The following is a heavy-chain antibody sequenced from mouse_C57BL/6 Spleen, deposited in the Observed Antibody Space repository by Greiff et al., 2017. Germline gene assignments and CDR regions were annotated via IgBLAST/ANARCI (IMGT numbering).Heavy chain of an antibody. J-gene: IGHJ2*01. Sequence: QVQLQQPGAELVRPGSSVKLSCKASGYTFTSYWMDWVKQRPGQGLEWIGNIYPSDSETHYNQKFKDKATLTVDKSSSTAYMQLSSLTSEDSAVYYCARQLRLQGVTDYWGQGTTLTVSS. CDR3: ARQLRLQGVTDY. V-gene: IGHV1-61*01. D-gene: IGHD3-2*02. CDR1: GYTFTSYW. CDR2: IYPSDSET.